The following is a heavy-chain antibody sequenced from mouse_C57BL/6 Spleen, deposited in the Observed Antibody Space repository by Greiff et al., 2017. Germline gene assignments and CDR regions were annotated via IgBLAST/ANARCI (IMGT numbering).Heavy chain of an antibody. CDR3: TSIYAMDY. Sequence: VQLQQSGAELVRPGASVKLSCTASGFNIKDYYMHWVKQRPEQGLEWIGGIDPEDGDTEYAPTFQGKATMTADTSSNTAYLQISSLTSEDTAVYYCTSIYAMDYWGQGTSVTVSS. J-gene: IGHJ4*01. V-gene: IGHV14-1*01. CDR2: IDPEDGDT. CDR1: GFNIKDYY.